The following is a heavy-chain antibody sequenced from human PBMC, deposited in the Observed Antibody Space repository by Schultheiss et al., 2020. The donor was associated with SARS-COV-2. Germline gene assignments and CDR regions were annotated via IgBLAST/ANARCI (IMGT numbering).Heavy chain of an antibody. Sequence: GGSLRLSCAASGFTFATYNMHWVRQAPGKGLEFVASIRSSGRDIYYADSMQGRFTVSRDNANNSLYLQMNSLRDEDTAVYYCARDTRIAGYYYGMDVWGQGTTVTVSS. J-gene: IGHJ6*02. D-gene: IGHD1-26*01. CDR1: GFTFATYN. CDR3: ARDTRIAGYYYGMDV. CDR2: IRSSGRDI. V-gene: IGHV3-21*01.